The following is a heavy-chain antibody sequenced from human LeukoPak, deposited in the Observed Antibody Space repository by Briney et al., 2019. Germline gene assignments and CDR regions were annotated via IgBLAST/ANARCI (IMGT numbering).Heavy chain of an antibody. CDR3: ARDGSGIQLWSTQIYYFDY. Sequence: GGSLRLSCAASGFTFSSYSMIWVRQAPGKGLEWVSYISSSSSTIYYADSVKGRFTISRDNAKNSLYLQMNSLRAEDTAVYYCARDGSGIQLWSTQIYYFDYWGQGTLVTVSS. CDR1: GFTFSSYS. J-gene: IGHJ4*02. D-gene: IGHD5-18*01. CDR2: ISSSSSTI. V-gene: IGHV3-48*01.